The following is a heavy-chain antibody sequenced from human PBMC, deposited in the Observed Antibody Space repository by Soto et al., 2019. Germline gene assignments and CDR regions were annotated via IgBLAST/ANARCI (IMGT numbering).Heavy chain of an antibody. CDR2: ISYSGRT. CDR3: ASGYSPSWFDP. V-gene: IGHV4-31*03. J-gene: IGHJ5*02. D-gene: IGHD5-18*01. Sequence: QVQLQESGPGLVKPSQTLSLTCTVSGGYISSGGFYWSWIRQHPGKGLEWIGYISYSGRTDYSPSLKSRVTISVDTSKNQFSLNLTSVTAADTAVYYCASGYSPSWFDPRGQGTLVTVSS. CDR1: GGYISSGGFY.